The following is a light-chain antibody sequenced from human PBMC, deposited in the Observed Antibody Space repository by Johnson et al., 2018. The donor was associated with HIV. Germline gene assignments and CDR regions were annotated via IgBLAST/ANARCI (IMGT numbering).Light chain of an antibody. CDR3: GTWDSRLSAGHV. Sequence: QSVLTQPPSVSAAPGQKVSISCSGNSCDIGNNYVSTHQQLPGTAPKLLIYDNKKRPSGIPDRISGSKSGTSATLGIPGLQTGDEADYYCGTWDSRLSAGHVFGTGTKVTVL. CDR2: DNK. J-gene: IGLJ1*01. CDR1: SCDIGNNY. V-gene: IGLV1-51*01.